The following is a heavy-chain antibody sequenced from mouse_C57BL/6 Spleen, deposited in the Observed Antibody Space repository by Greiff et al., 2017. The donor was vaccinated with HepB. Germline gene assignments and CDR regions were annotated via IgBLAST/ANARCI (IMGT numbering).Heavy chain of an antibody. V-gene: IGHV1-18*01. CDR2: INPNNGGT. CDR3: ARPDGSSYTWYFDV. J-gene: IGHJ1*03. CDR1: GYTFTDYN. D-gene: IGHD1-1*01. Sequence: EVKLVESGPELVKPGASVKIPCKASGYTFTDYNMDWVKQSHGKSLEWIGDINPNNGGTIYNQKFKGKATLTVDKSSSTAYMELRSLTSEDTAVYYCARPDGSSYTWYFDVWGTGTTVTVSS.